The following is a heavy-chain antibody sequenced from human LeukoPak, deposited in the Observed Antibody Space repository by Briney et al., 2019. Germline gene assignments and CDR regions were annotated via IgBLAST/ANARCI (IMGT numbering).Heavy chain of an antibody. Sequence: ASVKVSCKASGYTFTSYGISWVRQAPGQGLEWMGWISAYNGNTNYAQKLQGRVTMTTDTSTSTAYMELRSLRSGDTAVYYCARDLGSSGSYYYYYYGMDVWGQGTTVTVSS. J-gene: IGHJ6*02. D-gene: IGHD1-26*01. CDR3: ARDLGSSGSYYYYYYGMDV. V-gene: IGHV1-18*01. CDR2: ISAYNGNT. CDR1: GYTFTSYG.